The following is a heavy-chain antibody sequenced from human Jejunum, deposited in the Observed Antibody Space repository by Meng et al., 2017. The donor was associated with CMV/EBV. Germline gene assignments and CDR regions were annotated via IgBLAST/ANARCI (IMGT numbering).Heavy chain of an antibody. J-gene: IGHJ4*02. CDR3: ARGRGAH. Sequence: SLKISCAASGFTFSNSWMTWVRQAPGKGLEWVSLIHGADNTHYTDSVKGRFSISRDNSKNTVYLQMNSLRVDDTAVYYCARGRGAHWGQGTLVTVSS. D-gene: IGHD3-10*01. CDR2: IHGADNT. CDR1: GFTFSNSW. V-gene: IGHV3-53*01.